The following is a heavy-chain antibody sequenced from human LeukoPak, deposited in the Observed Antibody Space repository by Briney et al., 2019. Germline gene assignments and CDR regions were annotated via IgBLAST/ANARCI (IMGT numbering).Heavy chain of an antibody. CDR2: IYYSGST. CDR1: GGSISSSGYY. CDR3: ARRGYYDNSGYSHF. V-gene: IGHV4-39*01. J-gene: IGHJ4*02. D-gene: IGHD3-22*01. Sequence: SETLSLTCTVSGGSISSSGYYWGWIRQPPGKGLEWIGSIYYSGSTYYNPSLKSRVTISVDTSKNQFSLKLNSVTAADTAVYYCARRGYYDNSGYSHFWGQGTLVTVSS.